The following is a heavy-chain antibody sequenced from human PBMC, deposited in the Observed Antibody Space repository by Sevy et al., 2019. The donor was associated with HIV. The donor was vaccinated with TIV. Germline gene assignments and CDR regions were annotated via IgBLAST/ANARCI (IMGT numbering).Heavy chain of an antibody. CDR2: LSGTGDYT. J-gene: IGHJ4*02. Sequence: GGSLRLSCAASGFTFSSFAMGWVRRAPGKGLDWISVLSGTGDYTDYADSVKGRFTISRDNSKNTLFLQMNSLRAEDTAIFYCAKKMGGGSGMAFLVDYWGQGTLVTVSS. CDR3: AKKMGGGSGMAFLVDY. D-gene: IGHD5-18*01. CDR1: GFTFSSFA. V-gene: IGHV3-23*01.